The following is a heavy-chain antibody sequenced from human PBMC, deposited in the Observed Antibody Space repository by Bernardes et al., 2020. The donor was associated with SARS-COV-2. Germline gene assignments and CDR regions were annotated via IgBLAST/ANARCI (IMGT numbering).Heavy chain of an antibody. D-gene: IGHD3-3*01. J-gene: IGHJ4*02. V-gene: IGHV4-59*08. CDR2: IYYSGST. CDR3: ARHTRGIFGVVPDY. CDR1: GDSINSYY. Sequence: SETLSLTCTVSGDSINSYYWSWIRQPPGKGLEWIGYIYYSGSTNYNPSLKSRVTISVDTSKNQFSLKLSSVTAADTAVYYCARHTRGIFGVVPDYWGQGTLVSVSS.